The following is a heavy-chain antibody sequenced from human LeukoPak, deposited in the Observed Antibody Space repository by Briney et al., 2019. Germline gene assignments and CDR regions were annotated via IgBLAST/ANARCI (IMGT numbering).Heavy chain of an antibody. CDR3: ARDMSGFDY. J-gene: IGHJ4*02. V-gene: IGHV4-59*12. CDR1: GGSISSYY. Sequence: SETLSLTCTVSGGSISSYYWSWIRQPPGKGLEWIGYIYYSGSTNYNPSLKSRVTISVDTSKNQFSLKLNSVAAADTGVYYCARDMSGFDYWGQGTLVTVSS. CDR2: IYYSGST.